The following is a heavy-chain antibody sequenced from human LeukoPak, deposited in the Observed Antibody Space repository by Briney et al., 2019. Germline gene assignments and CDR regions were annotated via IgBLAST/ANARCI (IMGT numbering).Heavy chain of an antibody. Sequence: GGSLRHSCAASEFTSSSFRLHWVPHAPGKGLFCVSQINSDGASTTYADSVRGRFTISRDSAKITLFLQMNSLRADDTAVYYCARGGAYGSLDYWGQGTLVTVSS. CDR1: EFTSSSFR. CDR3: ARGGAYGSLDY. CDR2: INSDGAST. D-gene: IGHD3-10*01. V-gene: IGHV3-74*01. J-gene: IGHJ4*02.